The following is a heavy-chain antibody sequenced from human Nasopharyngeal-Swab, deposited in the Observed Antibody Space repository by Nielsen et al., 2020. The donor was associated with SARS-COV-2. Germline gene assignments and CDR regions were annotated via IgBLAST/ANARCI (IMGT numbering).Heavy chain of an antibody. D-gene: IGHD1-14*01. CDR3: ARIRTGASFDY. Sequence: GESLKISCAASGFTFSSYAMSWVRQAPGKGLEWVSTISGSDGSAHYADSVKGRFTISRDNSRHTLCLQMNSLRAEDTAVSYCARIRTGASFDYWGQGTLVTVSS. CDR1: GFTFSSYA. V-gene: IGHV3-23*01. CDR2: ISGSDGSA. J-gene: IGHJ4*02.